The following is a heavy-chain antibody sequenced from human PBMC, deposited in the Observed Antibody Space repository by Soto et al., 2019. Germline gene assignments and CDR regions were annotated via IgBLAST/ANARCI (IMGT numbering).Heavy chain of an antibody. CDR2: IYYSGNT. J-gene: IGHJ3*02. D-gene: IGHD6-25*01. CDR1: GGSITNYY. Sequence: SETLSLTCTVSGGSITNYYCTWIRQPPGRGLEWIGYIYYSGNTNSNPSLKSRVTISVDTSKNQFSLKLTRVTAADTAVYYCARSVQGMGAYSYDIWGQGTMVTAS. V-gene: IGHV4-59*01. CDR3: ARSVQGMGAYSYDI.